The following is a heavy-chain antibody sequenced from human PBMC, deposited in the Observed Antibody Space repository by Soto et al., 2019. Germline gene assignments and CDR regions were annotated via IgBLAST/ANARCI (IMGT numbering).Heavy chain of an antibody. V-gene: IGHV1-18*01. J-gene: IGHJ4*02. CDR3: ARVPRTTVTTGGFDY. CDR1: GYTFTSYG. CDR2: ISSYNGNT. Sequence: QVQLVQSGAEVKKPGASVKVSCKASGYTFTSYGISWVRQAPAQGLEWMGWISSYNGNTNYAQKLQGRVTMTPDTSTSTAYMELRSLRSDDTAVYYCARVPRTTVTTGGFDYWGQGTLVTVSS. D-gene: IGHD4-17*01.